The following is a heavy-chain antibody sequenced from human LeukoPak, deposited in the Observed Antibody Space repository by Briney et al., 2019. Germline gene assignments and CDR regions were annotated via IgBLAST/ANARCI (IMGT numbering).Heavy chain of an antibody. CDR1: GYTFTSYY. J-gene: IGHJ4*02. CDR3: TTPAHTGYGYYFDF. V-gene: IGHV1-46*01. Sequence: RASVKVSCKASGYTFTSYYMHWVRQAPGQGLEWMGIINPSGGSTIYAQKFQGRVTMTEDTSTDTAYMELSSLRSEDTAVYYCTTPAHTGYGYYFDFWGQGTLVTVSS. CDR2: INPSGGST. D-gene: IGHD3-9*01.